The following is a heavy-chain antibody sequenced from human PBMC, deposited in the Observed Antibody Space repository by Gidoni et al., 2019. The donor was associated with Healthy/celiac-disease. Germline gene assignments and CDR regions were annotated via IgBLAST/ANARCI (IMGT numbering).Heavy chain of an antibody. D-gene: IGHD6-19*01. Sequence: EVQLVESGGGLVQPGRSLRLSCAASGFTFYDYAMPWVRPAPGKGMEGVSGISWNSGSIGYADSGKGRFTISRDNAKNSLYLQMNSLRAEDTALYYCAKDIRAYIAVAADNWFDPWGQGTLVTVSS. CDR3: AKDIRAYIAVAADNWFDP. CDR1: GFTFYDYA. V-gene: IGHV3-9*01. CDR2: ISWNSGSI. J-gene: IGHJ5*02.